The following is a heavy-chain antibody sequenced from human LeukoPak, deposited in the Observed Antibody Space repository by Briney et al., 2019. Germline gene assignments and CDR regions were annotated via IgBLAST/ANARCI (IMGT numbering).Heavy chain of an antibody. CDR2: LSSGSTYT. CDR1: GFTFSDYY. V-gene: IGHV3-11*06. D-gene: IGHD6-19*01. J-gene: IGHJ5*02. CDR3: ARLSSSSTNWFDA. Sequence: GGSLRLSCAASGFTFSDYYLSWIRQAPGKGLEWVSYLSSGSTYTNYADSVKGRFTISRDNAKNSLFLQMNSLRAEDTAVYFCARLSSSSTNWFDAWGQGTLVTVSS.